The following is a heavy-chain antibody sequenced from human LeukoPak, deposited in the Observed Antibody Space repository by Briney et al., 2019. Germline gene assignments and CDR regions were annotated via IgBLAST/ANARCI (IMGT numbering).Heavy chain of an antibody. CDR3: ARDFQTEAPDY. CDR1: GYTFTSYY. Sequence: GASVKVSCKASGYTFTSYYMHWVRQAPGQGLEWMGIINPSGGSTSYAQKFQGRVTMTRDTSISTAYMELSRLTSDDTAVYYCARDFQTEAPDYWGQGTLVTVSS. J-gene: IGHJ4*02. D-gene: IGHD2/OR15-2a*01. V-gene: IGHV1-46*01. CDR2: INPSGGST.